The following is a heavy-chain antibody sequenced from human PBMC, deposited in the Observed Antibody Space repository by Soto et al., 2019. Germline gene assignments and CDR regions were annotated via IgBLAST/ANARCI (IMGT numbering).Heavy chain of an antibody. CDR2: IRSKANSYAT. D-gene: IGHD2-2*01. J-gene: IGHJ4*02. Sequence: EVQLVESGGGLVQPGGSLKLSCAASGLTFSGSAMHWVRQASGKGLEWVGRIRSKANSYATEYAASVKGRFTISRDDSKHTAYLQMNSLKTEDTAVYYCTRHADLGYCSSTSCYDFDYWGQGTLVTVSS. CDR1: GLTFSGSA. CDR3: TRHADLGYCSSTSCYDFDY. V-gene: IGHV3-73*01.